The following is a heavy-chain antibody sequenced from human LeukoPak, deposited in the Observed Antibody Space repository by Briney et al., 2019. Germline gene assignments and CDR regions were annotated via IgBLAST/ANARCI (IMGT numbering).Heavy chain of an antibody. CDR3: ATLRRDSSGYYPPIDY. CDR2: ISSSGSTI. V-gene: IGHV3-48*03. CDR1: GITFSSDG. J-gene: IGHJ4*02. D-gene: IGHD3-22*01. Sequence: GESLKISCTASGITFSSDGMHWVRQAPGKGLEWVSYISSSGSTIYYADSVKGRFTISRDNAKNSLYLQMNSLRAEDTAVYYRATLRRDSSGYYPPIDYWGQGTLVTVSS.